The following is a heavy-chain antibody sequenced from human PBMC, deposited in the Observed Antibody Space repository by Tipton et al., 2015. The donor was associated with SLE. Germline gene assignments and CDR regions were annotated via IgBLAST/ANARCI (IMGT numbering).Heavy chain of an antibody. CDR3: ARSTDQNWFDP. J-gene: IGHJ5*02. Sequence: LRLSCTATGDSVTSSGYYWSWIRQHPGKGLEWIGNIYYGGGTYYNPSLESRVTISLNTSKNQFSLKLNSVTAADTAVYYCARSTDQNWFDPWGQGTLVTVSS. D-gene: IGHD2-2*01. CDR2: IYYGGGT. CDR1: GDSVTSSGYY. V-gene: IGHV4-31*02.